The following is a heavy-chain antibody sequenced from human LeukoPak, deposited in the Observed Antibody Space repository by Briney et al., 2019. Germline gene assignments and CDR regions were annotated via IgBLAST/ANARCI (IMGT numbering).Heavy chain of an antibody. CDR3: AKDGWVTTTTRKDY. CDR1: GFSFSTSA. J-gene: IGHJ4*02. V-gene: IGHV3-23*01. Sequence: GGSLRLSCAASGFSFSTSAMSWVRQAPGKGLEWVSTISSGGSTTFYVDSVKGRFTISRDNSKNTLYLQMNSLRAEDTALYYCAKDGWVTTTTRKDYWGQGTLVTVSS. CDR2: ISSGGSTT. D-gene: IGHD4-17*01.